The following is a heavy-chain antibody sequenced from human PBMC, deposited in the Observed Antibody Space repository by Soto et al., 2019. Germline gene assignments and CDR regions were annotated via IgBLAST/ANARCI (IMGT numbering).Heavy chain of an antibody. CDR1: GFTFSSYA. V-gene: IGHV3-30-3*01. J-gene: IGHJ5*02. CDR2: ISYDGSNK. CDR3: ARDSGPWEIFGVVTTTPGQNNWFDP. Sequence: PGGSLRLSCAASGFTFSSYAMHWVRQAPGKGLEWVAVISYDGSNKYYADSVKGRFTISRDNSKNTLYLQMNSLRAEDTAVYYCARDSGPWEIFGVVTTTPGQNNWFDPWGQGTLVTVSS. D-gene: IGHD3-3*01.